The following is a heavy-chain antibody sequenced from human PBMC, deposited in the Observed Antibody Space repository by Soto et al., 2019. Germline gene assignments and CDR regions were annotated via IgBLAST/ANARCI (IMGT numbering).Heavy chain of an antibody. CDR3: ARASRLLWFGELLYLDY. V-gene: IGHV3-23*01. Sequence: GGSLRLSCVASGFTFSDYAMHWVRQAPGKGLEWVSGISGSGGSTYYADSVKGRFTISRDNAKNSLYLQMNSLRAEDTAVYYCARASRLLWFGELLYLDYWGQGTLVTVSS. D-gene: IGHD3-10*01. CDR1: GFTFSDYA. CDR2: ISGSGGST. J-gene: IGHJ4*02.